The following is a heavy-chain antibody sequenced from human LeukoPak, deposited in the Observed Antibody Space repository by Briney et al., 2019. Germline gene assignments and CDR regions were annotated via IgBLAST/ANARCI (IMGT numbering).Heavy chain of an antibody. CDR2: IWYDGSNK. CDR3: AKDKGGGSWPDAFDI. CDR1: GFTFSSYG. D-gene: IGHD2-15*01. V-gene: IGHV3-33*06. J-gene: IGHJ3*02. Sequence: GRSLRLSCAASGFTFSSYGMHWVRQAPGKGLEWVAVIWYDGSNKYYADSVKGRFTISRDNSKNTLYLQMNSLRAEDTAVYYCAKDKGGGSWPDAFDIWGQGTMVTVSS.